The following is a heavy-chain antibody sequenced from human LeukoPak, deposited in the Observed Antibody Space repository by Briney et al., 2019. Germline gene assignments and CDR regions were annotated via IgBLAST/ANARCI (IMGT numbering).Heavy chain of an antibody. CDR2: IYPLNSDT. Sequence: GESLKISCRGSGYNFANYWIAWVRQMPGKGLEWMGIIYPLNSDTKYSPSFQGQVTISADKSMSTAYLQWTSLKASDSAMYYCARHGANLSSSNFDDWGHGTPVTSSS. J-gene: IGHJ5*01. CDR3: ARHGANLSSSNFDD. V-gene: IGHV5-51*01. D-gene: IGHD6-6*01. CDR1: GYNFANYW.